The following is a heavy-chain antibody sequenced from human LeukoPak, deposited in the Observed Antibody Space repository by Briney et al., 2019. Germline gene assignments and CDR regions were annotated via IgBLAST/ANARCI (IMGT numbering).Heavy chain of an antibody. CDR3: ASVYLYGMDV. CDR1: GYSLTTYY. D-gene: IGHD2-8*01. V-gene: IGHV1-46*01. CDR2: INPSGGST. J-gene: IGHJ6*02. Sequence: GASVTVSFKASGYSLTTYYMHWVRQAPGQGPEWMAIINPSGGSTNYAQKFQGRVTMTRDTPTNTVYMELSSLRTEDMAVYYCASVYLYGMDVWGQGTTVTVSS.